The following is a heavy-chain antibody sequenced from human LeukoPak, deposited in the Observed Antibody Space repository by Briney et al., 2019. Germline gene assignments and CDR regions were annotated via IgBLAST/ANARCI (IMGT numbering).Heavy chain of an antibody. J-gene: IGHJ4*02. D-gene: IGHD3-9*01. Sequence: PSQTPSLTCTVSGGSISSGSYYWSWIRQPAGKGLEWIGRIYTSGSTNYNPSLKSRVTISVDTSKNQFSLKLSSVTAADTAVYYCARDPLYYDILTGYSHWGQGTLVTVSS. CDR1: GGSISSGSYY. CDR3: ARDPLYYDILTGYSH. V-gene: IGHV4-61*02. CDR2: IYTSGST.